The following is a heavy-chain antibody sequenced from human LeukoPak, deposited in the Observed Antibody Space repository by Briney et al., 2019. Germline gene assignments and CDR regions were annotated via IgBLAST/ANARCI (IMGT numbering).Heavy chain of an antibody. D-gene: IGHD6-13*01. CDR1: GFTFSSYA. Sequence: RSGGSLRLSCAASGFTFSSYAMHWVRQAPGKGLEWVAVISYDGSNKYYADSVKGRFTISRDTSNNMMYLQMNNLRTEDTAVYYCARGLQQQQILGDYYYAMDVWGQGTTVTVSS. J-gene: IGHJ6*02. V-gene: IGHV3-30*14. CDR3: ARGLQQQQILGDYYYAMDV. CDR2: ISYDGSNK.